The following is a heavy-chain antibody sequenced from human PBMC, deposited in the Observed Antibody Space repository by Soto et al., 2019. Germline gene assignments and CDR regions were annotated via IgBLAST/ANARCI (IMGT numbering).Heavy chain of an antibody. J-gene: IGHJ4*02. D-gene: IGHD5-18*01. CDR1: GGSISSYY. CDR2: IYYSGST. Sequence: TSETLSLTCTVSGGSISSYYWSWIRQPPGKGLEWIGYIYYSGSTNYNPSLKSRVTISVDTSKNQFSLKLSSVTAADTAVYYCARVNTAMVSGRYYFDYWGQGTLVTVSS. CDR3: ARVNTAMVSGRYYFDY. V-gene: IGHV4-59*01.